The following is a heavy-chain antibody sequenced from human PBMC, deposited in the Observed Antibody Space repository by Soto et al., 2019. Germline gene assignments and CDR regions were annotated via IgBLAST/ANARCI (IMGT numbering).Heavy chain of an antibody. D-gene: IGHD4-17*01. CDR1: GFTFDDYA. V-gene: IGHV3-9*01. CDR3: ARGASTTVFAFNDY. Sequence: ESGGGLVQPGRSLRLSCAASGFTFDDYAMHWVRQPPGKGLEWVSSISWNSGNLGYAESVKGRFTISRDNAKNSLYLQMNSLRGEDTALYYCARGASTTVFAFNDYWGQGTVVPVSS. CDR2: ISWNSGNL. J-gene: IGHJ4*02.